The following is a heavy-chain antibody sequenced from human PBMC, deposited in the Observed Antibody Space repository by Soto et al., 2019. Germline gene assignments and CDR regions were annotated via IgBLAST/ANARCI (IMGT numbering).Heavy chain of an antibody. Sequence: QVQLVQSGAEVKKPGASVKVSCKASGYTFTSYGVSWVRQAPGQGLEWMGWISAYNGNTNYAQKVQGRVTMTTDTSASTAYMERRSLRSDDTAVYYCARAPVSYYDSSGYPPFFDYWGQGTLVTVSS. V-gene: IGHV1-18*01. D-gene: IGHD3-22*01. CDR3: ARAPVSYYDSSGYPPFFDY. CDR2: ISAYNGNT. CDR1: GYTFTSYG. J-gene: IGHJ4*02.